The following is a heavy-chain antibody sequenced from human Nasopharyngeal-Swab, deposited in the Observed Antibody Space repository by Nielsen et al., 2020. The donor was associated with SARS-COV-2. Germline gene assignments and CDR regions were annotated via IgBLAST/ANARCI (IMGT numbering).Heavy chain of an antibody. V-gene: IGHV4-59*08. D-gene: IGHD5-18*01. J-gene: IGHJ4*02. CDR3: ARSGYSYGSAPDY. CDR1: GGSIRAYY. CDR2: IYDKGST. Sequence: SETLSLTCTVSGGSIRAYYWSWIRRPQGKGLEWIGYIYDKGSTKYNASVKSRVTISIDTSKNQFSLNLNSVTAADTAVYYCARSGYSYGSAPDYWGQGTLVTVSS.